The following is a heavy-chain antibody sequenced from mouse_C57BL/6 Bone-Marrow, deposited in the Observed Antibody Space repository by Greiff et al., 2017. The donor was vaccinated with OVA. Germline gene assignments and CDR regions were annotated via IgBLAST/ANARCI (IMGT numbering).Heavy chain of an antibody. CDR3: ASELGLYAMDY. D-gene: IGHD4-1*01. CDR2: ISYDGSN. J-gene: IGHJ4*01. V-gene: IGHV3-6*01. Sequence: ESGPGLVKPSQSLSLTCSVTGYSITSGYYWNWIRQFPGNKLEWMGYISYDGSNNYNPSLKNRISITRDTSKNQFFLKLNSVTTEDTATYYCASELGLYAMDYWGQGTSVTVSS. CDR1: GYSITSGYY.